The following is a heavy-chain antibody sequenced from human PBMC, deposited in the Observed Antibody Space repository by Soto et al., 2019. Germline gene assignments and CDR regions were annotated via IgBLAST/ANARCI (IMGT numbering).Heavy chain of an antibody. CDR3: ATPLYCSSTSCYTDYYYYGMDV. D-gene: IGHD2-2*02. V-gene: IGHV1-2*02. Sequence: ASVKVSCKASGYTFTGYYMHWVRQAPGQGLEWMGWINPNSGGTNYAQKFQGRVTMTRDTSSSTAYMELSRLRSDDTAVYYCATPLYCSSTSCYTDYYYYGMDVWGQGTTVTVSS. CDR1: GYTFTGYY. J-gene: IGHJ6*02. CDR2: INPNSGGT.